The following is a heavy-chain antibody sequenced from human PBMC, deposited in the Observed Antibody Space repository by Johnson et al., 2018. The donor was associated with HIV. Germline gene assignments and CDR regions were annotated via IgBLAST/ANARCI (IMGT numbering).Heavy chain of an antibody. CDR1: GFTFSFYA. CDR2: ILYDGSNK. CDR3: ARGYYYDSSGSDDAFDI. D-gene: IGHD3-22*01. Sequence: VHLVESGGGVAQPGRSLRLSCAASGFTFSFYAMHWVRQAPGKGLEWVALILYDGSNKYYADSVKGRFTISRDNSKNTLSLQMNSLRAEDTAVYYCARGYYYDSSGSDDAFDIWGQGTMVTVSS. J-gene: IGHJ3*02. V-gene: IGHV3-30-3*01.